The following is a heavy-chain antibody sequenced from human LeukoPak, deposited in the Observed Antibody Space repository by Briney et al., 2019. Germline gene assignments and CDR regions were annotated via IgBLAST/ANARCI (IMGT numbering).Heavy chain of an antibody. CDR1: GFTFDDYA. D-gene: IGHD6-6*01. V-gene: IGHV3-9*01. CDR3: AKDITYSSSFPDY. CDR2: ISWNSGSI. Sequence: SLRLSCAASGFTFDDYAMHWVRQAPGKGLEWVSGISWNSGSIGYADSVKGRFTISRDNAKNSLYLQMNSLRAEDTALYYCAKDITYSSSFPDYWGQGTLVTVSS. J-gene: IGHJ4*02.